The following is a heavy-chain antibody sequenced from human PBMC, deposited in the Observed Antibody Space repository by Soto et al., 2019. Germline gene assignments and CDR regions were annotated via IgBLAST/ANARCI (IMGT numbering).Heavy chain of an antibody. V-gene: IGHV1-69*06. J-gene: IGHJ4*02. CDR1: GDTFRTYV. CDR3: ARDFSGPMDY. Sequence: SVKVSCKTSGDTFRTYVISWVRQAPGQGLEWMGGIIPIFGTSNYAQKFQDRVTITADRSTSTAYMELSSLRSEDTAVYYCARDFSGPMDYWGRGTLVTVSS. CDR2: IIPIFGTS. D-gene: IGHD3-10*01.